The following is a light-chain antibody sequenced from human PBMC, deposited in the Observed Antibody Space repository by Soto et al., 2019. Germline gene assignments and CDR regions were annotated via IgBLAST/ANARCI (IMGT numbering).Light chain of an antibody. CDR2: DVS. V-gene: IGLV2-14*01. CDR3: SSYTRSDTGV. Sequence: QSALTQPASVSGSPGQSITISCTGTSSDVGGYNYVSWYQQHPGKAPNLIIYDVSNRPSGVSNRFSGSKSGNTASLTISGLQAEDEADYYCSSYTRSDTGVFGGGTKLTVL. CDR1: SSDVGGYNY. J-gene: IGLJ2*01.